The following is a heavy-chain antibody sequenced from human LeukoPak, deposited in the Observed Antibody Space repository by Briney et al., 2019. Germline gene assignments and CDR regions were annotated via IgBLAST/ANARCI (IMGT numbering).Heavy chain of an antibody. J-gene: IGHJ3*02. CDR3: ARDYYGSGSYFFDI. CDR1: GYTFTGYY. V-gene: IGHV1-2*02. Sequence: ASVKVSCKASGYTFTGYYMHWVRQAPGQGLEWMGWINPNSGDTNYSQKFQGRVTMTRNTSISTAYMELSSLRSEDTAVYYCARDYYGSGSYFFDIWGQGTMVTVSS. D-gene: IGHD3-10*01. CDR2: INPNSGDT.